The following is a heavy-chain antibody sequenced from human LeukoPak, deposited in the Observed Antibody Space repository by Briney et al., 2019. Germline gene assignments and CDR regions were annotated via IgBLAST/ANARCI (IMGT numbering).Heavy chain of an antibody. J-gene: IGHJ4*02. CDR2: ISSSSSYI. CDR3: ARGIFAIVDYYDSSGYYY. CDR1: GFTFSSYS. D-gene: IGHD3-22*01. V-gene: IGHV3-21*01. Sequence: PGGSLRLSCAASGFTFSSYSMNWVRQAPGKGLEWVSSISSSSSYIYYADSVKGRFTISRDNAKNSLYLQMNSLRAEDTAVYYCARGIFAIVDYYDSSGYYYWGQGTLVTVSS.